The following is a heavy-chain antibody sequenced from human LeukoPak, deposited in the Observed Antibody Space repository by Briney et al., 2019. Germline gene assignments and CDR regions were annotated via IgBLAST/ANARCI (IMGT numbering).Heavy chain of an antibody. V-gene: IGHV4-34*01. CDR2: INHSGST. CDR1: GGSFSGYY. J-gene: IGHJ4*02. D-gene: IGHD3-22*01. Sequence: PSETLSLTGAVYGGSFSGYYWSWIRQPPGKGLEWIGEINHSGSTNYNPSLKSRVTISVDTSKNQFSLKLSSVTAADTAVYHCARVGGIPMIVVAFDYWGQGTLVTVSS. CDR3: ARVGGIPMIVVAFDY.